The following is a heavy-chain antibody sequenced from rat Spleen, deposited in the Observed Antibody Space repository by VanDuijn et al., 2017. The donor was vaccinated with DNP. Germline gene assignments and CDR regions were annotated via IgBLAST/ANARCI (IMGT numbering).Heavy chain of an antibody. Sequence: QVQVKESGPGLVQPSQTLSLTCTVSGFSLTSYGVSWVRQPPGKGLEWIAAISTGGNTYYNSALKSRLSISRDTSKSQVFLKMNSLQTEDTAMYFCARSGYQYYFAYWGQGVMVTVSS. CDR3: ARSGYQYYFAY. CDR1: GFSLTSYG. J-gene: IGHJ2*01. V-gene: IGHV2S12*01. CDR2: ISTGGNT. D-gene: IGHD4-3*01.